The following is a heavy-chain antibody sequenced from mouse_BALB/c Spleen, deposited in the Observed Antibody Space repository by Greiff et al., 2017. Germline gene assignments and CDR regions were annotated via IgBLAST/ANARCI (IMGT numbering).Heavy chain of an antibody. D-gene: IGHD2-10*02. CDR2: ISYSGST. Sequence: EVKLMESGPGLVKPSQSLSLTCTVTGYSITSDYAWNWIRQFPGNKLEWMGYISYSGSTSYNPSLKSRISITRDTSKNQFFLQLNSVTTEDTATYYCATVYGNYAMDYWGQGTSVTVSS. J-gene: IGHJ4*01. V-gene: IGHV3-2*02. CDR1: GYSITSDYA. CDR3: ATVYGNYAMDY.